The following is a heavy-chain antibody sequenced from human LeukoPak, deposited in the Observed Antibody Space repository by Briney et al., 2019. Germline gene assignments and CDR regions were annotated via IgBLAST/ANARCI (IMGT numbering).Heavy chain of an antibody. CDR2: FDPEDGET. Sequence: GASVKVSCKVSGYTLTELSMHWVRQAPGKGLEWMGGFDPEDGETIYAQKFQGRVTMTEDTSTDTAYMELRSLRSDDTAVYYCARDPLSRVTTEPLLDYWGQGTLVTVSS. CDR1: GYTLTELS. CDR3: ARDPLSRVTTEPLLDY. J-gene: IGHJ4*02. V-gene: IGHV1-24*01. D-gene: IGHD1-14*01.